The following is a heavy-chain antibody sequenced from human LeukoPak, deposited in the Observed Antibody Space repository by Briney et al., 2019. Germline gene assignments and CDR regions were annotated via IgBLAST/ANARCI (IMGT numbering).Heavy chain of an antibody. CDR1: GGSFSGYY. J-gene: IGHJ4*02. D-gene: IGHD2-2*01. Sequence: SETLSLTCAVYGGSFSGYYWSWIRQPPGKGLEWIGEINHSGSTNYNPSLKSRVNISVDTSKNQFSLKLSSVTAADTAVYYCASLYRSSTSCYSNWGQGTLVTVSS. CDR2: INHSGST. CDR3: ASLYRSSTSCYSN. V-gene: IGHV4-34*01.